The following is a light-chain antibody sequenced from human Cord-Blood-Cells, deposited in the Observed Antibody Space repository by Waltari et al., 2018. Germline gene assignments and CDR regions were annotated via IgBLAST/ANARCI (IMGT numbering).Light chain of an antibody. J-gene: IGKJ4*01. CDR3: QQRSKWPALT. CDR2: DAS. CDR1: QSVSSY. Sequence: EIVLTQSPATLSLSPGERATLSCRASQSVSSYLAWYQQKPRQAPRLLIYDASNRATGIPARFSGSECGTDFTRTSSSLESESFAVYYCQQRSKWPALTCGGGTKEGIK. V-gene: IGKV3-11*01.